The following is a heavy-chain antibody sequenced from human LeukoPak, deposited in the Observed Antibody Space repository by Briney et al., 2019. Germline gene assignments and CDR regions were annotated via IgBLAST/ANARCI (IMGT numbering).Heavy chain of an antibody. CDR1: GGSISSSSYY. CDR2: ISSSDTTI. J-gene: IGHJ4*02. CDR3: ARGLPATLLDY. Sequence: LSLTCTVSGGSISSSSYYWGWIRQPPGKGLEWVSYISSSDTTIYYADSVKGRFTISRDNAKNSLYLQMNSLRVEDTAVYYCARGLPATLLDYWGQGTLVTVSS. V-gene: IGHV3-11*01. D-gene: IGHD2-2*01.